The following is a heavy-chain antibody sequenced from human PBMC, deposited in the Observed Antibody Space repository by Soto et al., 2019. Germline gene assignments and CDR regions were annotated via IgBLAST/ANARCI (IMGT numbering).Heavy chain of an antibody. CDR1: GGSISSSNW. Sequence: SETLSLTCAVSGGSISSSNWWNWVRQPPGKGLERIGEIHHSGSTNYNPSLKSRATISVDKSKNQFSLKLNSVTAADTAVYYCARVRQGCSSTSCYFDPWGQGTLVTVSS. V-gene: IGHV4-4*02. J-gene: IGHJ5*02. CDR3: ARVRQGCSSTSCYFDP. CDR2: IHHSGST. D-gene: IGHD2-2*01.